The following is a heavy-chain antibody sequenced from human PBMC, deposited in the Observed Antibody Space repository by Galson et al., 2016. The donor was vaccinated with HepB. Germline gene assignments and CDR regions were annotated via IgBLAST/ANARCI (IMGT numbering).Heavy chain of an antibody. CDR2: IDPSDSEI. J-gene: IGHJ4*02. D-gene: IGHD2-8*02. CDR3: AAARPPGLVLVY. V-gene: IGHV5-51*01. CDR1: GHSIASYW. Sequence: QSGAEVKKPGESLKLSCKAYGHSIASYWIGWVRQLPGKGLECMGIIDPSDSEIRSMPSFRGHVTISADKSTNTAHLQWSSLKASDTAVYYCAAARPPGLVLVYWGLGTRVTVSS.